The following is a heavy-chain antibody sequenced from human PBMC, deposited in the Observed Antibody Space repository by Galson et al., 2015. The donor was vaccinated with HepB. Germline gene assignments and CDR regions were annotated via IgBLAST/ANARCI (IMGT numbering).Heavy chain of an antibody. CDR1: GGSISSYY. D-gene: IGHD6-13*01. J-gene: IGHJ4*02. V-gene: IGHV4-59*08. CDR2: IYYSGST. CDR3: ARQGGLGSSWYGVFDY. Sequence: ETLSLTCTVSGGSISSYYWSWIRQPPGKGLEWIGYIYYSGSTNYNPSLKSRVTISVDTSKNQFSLKLSSVTAADTAVYYCARQGGLGSSWYGVFDYWGQGTLVTVSS.